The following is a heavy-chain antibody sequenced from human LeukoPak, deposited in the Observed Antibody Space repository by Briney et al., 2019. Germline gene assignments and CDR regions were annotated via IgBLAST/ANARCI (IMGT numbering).Heavy chain of an antibody. CDR1: GGSISSYY. Sequence: SETLSLTCTVSGGSISSYYWSWIRRPPGKGLEWIGCIYYTGNTNYNPSLKSRVTISIDTSKNQISLKLSSVTAADTAVYYCARHCSGDNCYFYGMDVWGQGTTVTVSS. CDR3: ARHCSGDNCYFYGMDV. V-gene: IGHV4-59*08. D-gene: IGHD2-15*01. CDR2: IYYTGNT. J-gene: IGHJ6*02.